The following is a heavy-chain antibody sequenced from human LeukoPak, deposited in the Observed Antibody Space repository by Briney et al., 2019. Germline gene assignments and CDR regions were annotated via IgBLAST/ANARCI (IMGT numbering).Heavy chain of an antibody. D-gene: IGHD1-26*01. CDR3: ARSGSINFDY. CDR2: IYTSGST. Sequence: SETLSLTCTVSGGAISSYYWSGIRQPAGKGLEWIGRIYTSGSTKYNPSLKSRVTMSVDTSKNPFSLKLSSVTAADTAVYYCARSGSINFDYWGQGTLVTVSS. CDR1: GGAISSYY. V-gene: IGHV4-4*07. J-gene: IGHJ4*02.